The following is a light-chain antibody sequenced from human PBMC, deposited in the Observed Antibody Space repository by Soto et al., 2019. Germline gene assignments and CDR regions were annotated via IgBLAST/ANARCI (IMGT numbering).Light chain of an antibody. CDR2: EVS. V-gene: IGLV2-14*01. J-gene: IGLJ1*01. CDR3: TSYTSSFTHL. CDR1: SSDVGGYNY. Sequence: QPVLTQPASVSGSPGQSITISCTGTSSDVGGYNYVSWYQQHPGKAPKLMIFEVSNRPSGVSNRFSGSKSGNTASLTISGLQTEDEADYYCTSYTSSFTHLFGTGTKV.